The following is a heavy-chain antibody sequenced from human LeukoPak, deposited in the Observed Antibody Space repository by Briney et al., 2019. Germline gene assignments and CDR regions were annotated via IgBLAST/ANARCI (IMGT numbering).Heavy chain of an antibody. D-gene: IGHD3-16*02. Sequence: GGSLRLSCAASGFTFSSYSMNWVRQAPGKGPEWVSSISSSSSYIYYADSVKGRFTISRDNAKNSLYLQMNSLRAEDTAVYYCARSPTGLRLGELSQLDYWGQGTLVTVSS. J-gene: IGHJ4*02. V-gene: IGHV3-21*01. CDR2: ISSSSSYI. CDR3: ARSPTGLRLGELSQLDY. CDR1: GFTFSSYS.